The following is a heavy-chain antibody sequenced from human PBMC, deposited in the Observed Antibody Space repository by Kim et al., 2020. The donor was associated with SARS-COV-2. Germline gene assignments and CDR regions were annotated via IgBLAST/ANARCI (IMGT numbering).Heavy chain of an antibody. CDR3: TADGSYYYYGMDV. V-gene: IGHV3-15*01. D-gene: IGHD2-15*01. J-gene: IGHJ6*02. Sequence: YAAAGKGRITIARDDYKNTLYLQMNSLKTEDTAVYYCTADGSYYYYGMDVWGQGTTVTVSS.